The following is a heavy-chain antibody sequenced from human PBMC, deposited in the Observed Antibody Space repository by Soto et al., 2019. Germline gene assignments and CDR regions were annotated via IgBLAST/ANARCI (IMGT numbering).Heavy chain of an antibody. J-gene: IGHJ6*02. D-gene: IGHD3-10*01. CDR3: ARGTMVRGVNPGDSYYYYGMDV. Sequence: SETLSLTCTVSGGSISSYYWTWIRQPPGRGLEWIGYIYYSGSTNYNPSLKSRVTISVATSKTQFSLKLSSVTAADTAVYYCARGTMVRGVNPGDSYYYYGMDVWGQGTTVTVSS. CDR1: GGSISSYY. V-gene: IGHV4-59*08. CDR2: IYYSGST.